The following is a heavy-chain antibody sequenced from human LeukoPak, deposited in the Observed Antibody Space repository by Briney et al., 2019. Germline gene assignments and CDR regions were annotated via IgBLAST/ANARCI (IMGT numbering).Heavy chain of an antibody. Sequence: PSETLSLTCSVSGDSISTNDWWSWVRQPPGKGLECIGEVFHSGSTNYNPSLKSRVTISIDKSKNQFSLEVTSVTAADTAIYYCARDLAVAGTNYFDFWGQGVLVTVSS. J-gene: IGHJ4*02. CDR3: ARDLAVAGTNYFDF. V-gene: IGHV4-4*02. CDR1: GDSISTNDW. CDR2: VFHSGST. D-gene: IGHD6-19*01.